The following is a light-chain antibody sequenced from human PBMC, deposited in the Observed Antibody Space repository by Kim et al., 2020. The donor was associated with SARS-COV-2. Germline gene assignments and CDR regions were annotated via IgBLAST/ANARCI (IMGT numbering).Light chain of an antibody. J-gene: IGLJ3*02. V-gene: IGLV2-11*03. CDR1: SSDVGGYNS. Sequence: GQTVTISCTGSSSDVGGYNSVSLYQQHPDKAPKVMIYDVTQRPSGVPDRFSGSKSGNTASLTISGLQAEDEADYYCSSYAGRYSWVFGGGTQLTVL. CDR2: DVT. CDR3: SSYAGRYSWV.